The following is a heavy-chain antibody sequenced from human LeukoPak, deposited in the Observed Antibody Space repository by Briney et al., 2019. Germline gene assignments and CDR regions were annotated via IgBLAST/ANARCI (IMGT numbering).Heavy chain of an antibody. V-gene: IGHV3-11*06. Sequence: GGSLRLSCAASGFTFNDYYMSWIRQAPGKGLEWVSYISSRSSFTNYADSVKGRFTISRDNAENSLYLQMNSLRAEDTAVYYCARDGQYSSGWYKGGMDVWGKGTTVTVSS. CDR3: ARDGQYSSGWYKGGMDV. CDR2: ISSRSSFT. D-gene: IGHD6-19*01. J-gene: IGHJ6*04. CDR1: GFTFNDYY.